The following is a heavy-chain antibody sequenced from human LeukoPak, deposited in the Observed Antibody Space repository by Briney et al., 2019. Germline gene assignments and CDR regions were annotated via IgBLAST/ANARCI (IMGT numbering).Heavy chain of an antibody. D-gene: IGHD3-10*01. J-gene: IGHJ3*02. V-gene: IGHV2-5*02. Sequence: FGPTLVKLTQTRMLPRTFCGLSFSTKREAGAWIRQPPGQALEWLALIYWDSDKSYSPSLKSRITITTDASKKQVVLTMTNMDPVDTATYYCAPRGLARFGELFYGHAFDIWGQGTMVTVSS. CDR3: APRGLARFGELFYGHAFDI. CDR2: IYWDSDK. CDR1: GLSFSTKREA.